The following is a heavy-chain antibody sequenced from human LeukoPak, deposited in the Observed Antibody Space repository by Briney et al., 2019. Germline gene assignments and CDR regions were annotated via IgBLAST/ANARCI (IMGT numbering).Heavy chain of an antibody. D-gene: IGHD3-22*01. CDR1: GDSISTSNSY. V-gene: IGHV4-39*07. Sequence: SETLSLTCTVSGDSISTSNSYWGWIRQPPGKGLEWIGSIYYSGNTYYNASLKSRVTISVDTSKNQFSLKLSSVTAADTAVYYCARGKDYDSSGYPVFDYWGQGTLVTVSS. CDR3: ARGKDYDSSGYPVFDY. J-gene: IGHJ4*02. CDR2: IYYSGNT.